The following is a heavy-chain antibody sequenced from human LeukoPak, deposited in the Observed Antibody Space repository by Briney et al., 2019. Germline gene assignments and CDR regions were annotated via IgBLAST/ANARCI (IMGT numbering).Heavy chain of an antibody. D-gene: IGHD5-18*01. CDR1: GYTFTSYG. Sequence: ASVKVSCKASGYTFTSYGISWVRQAPGQGLERMGWISVYSGNTNLAQKLQGRVTMTTDTSTSTAYMEVRSLRSDDTAVYYCARDGDNTPMPLDFWGQGTLVTVSS. V-gene: IGHV1-18*01. J-gene: IGHJ4*02. CDR3: ARDGDNTPMPLDF. CDR2: ISVYSGNT.